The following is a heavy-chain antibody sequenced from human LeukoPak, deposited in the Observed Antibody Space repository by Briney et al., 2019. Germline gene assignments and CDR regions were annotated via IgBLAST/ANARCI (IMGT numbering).Heavy chain of an antibody. CDR1: GFTFSSYG. Sequence: GGSLRLSCAASGFTFSSYGMHWVRQAPGKGLEWGAVIWYEGSNKYYADSVKGRFTISRDNSKNSLYLQMNSLRAEDTAVYYCARDRVVPDWGQGTLVTVSS. V-gene: IGHV3-33*01. D-gene: IGHD2-15*01. J-gene: IGHJ4*02. CDR3: ARDRVVPD. CDR2: IWYEGSNK.